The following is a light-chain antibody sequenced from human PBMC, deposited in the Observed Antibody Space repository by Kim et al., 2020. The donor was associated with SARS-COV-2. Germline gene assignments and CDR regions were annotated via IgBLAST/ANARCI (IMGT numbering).Light chain of an antibody. CDR2: SND. CDR3: ATWDDNLNSPV. Sequence: QSVLTQPPSVSEAPRQRVNISCSGGNYNIGSNVVDWYQQLPGKAPTLLIYSNDVLPSGVSDRFSGSKSGTSASLAISGLQSEDEANYYCATWDDNLNSPVFGGGTQLTVL. J-gene: IGLJ3*02. V-gene: IGLV1-36*01. CDR1: NYNIGSNV.